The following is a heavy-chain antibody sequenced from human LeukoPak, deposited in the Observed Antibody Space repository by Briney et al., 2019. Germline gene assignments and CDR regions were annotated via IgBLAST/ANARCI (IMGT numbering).Heavy chain of an antibody. D-gene: IGHD2-8*01. Sequence: PGGSLRLSCAASGFTFSSYAMHWVRQAPGKGLEWVAVISYDGSNKYYADSVKGRFTISRDNSKNTLYLQMNSLRAEDTAVYYCARESLDIELMVYAIDYWGQGTLVTVSS. CDR1: GFTFSSYA. CDR2: ISYDGSNK. CDR3: ARESLDIELMVYAIDY. J-gene: IGHJ4*02. V-gene: IGHV3-30-3*01.